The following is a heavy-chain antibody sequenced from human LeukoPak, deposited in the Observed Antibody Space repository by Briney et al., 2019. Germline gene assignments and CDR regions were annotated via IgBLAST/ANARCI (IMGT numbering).Heavy chain of an antibody. D-gene: IGHD2-15*01. CDR2: IYYSGST. CDR1: GGSISNYY. Sequence: SETLSLTCSVSGGSISNYYWSWIRHPQGRGLDGIGYIYYSGSTNYNPSLKSRVTISVDTSKNQFSLKLSPVTAADTAVYYCARGGGFASGYLLWGQGTLVTVSS. V-gene: IGHV4-59*01. CDR3: ARGGGFASGYLL. J-gene: IGHJ4*02.